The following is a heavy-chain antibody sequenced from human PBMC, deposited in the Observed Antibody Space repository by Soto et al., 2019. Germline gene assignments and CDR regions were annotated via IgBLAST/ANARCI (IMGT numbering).Heavy chain of an antibody. Sequence: PGGSLRLSCAASGFTFSSYGMHWVRQAPGKGLEWVAVIAYDGSNKYYAGSVKGRFTISRDNSKNTLYLQMNSLRAEDTAVYYCAKSAGRRITGTTSDYWGQGTLVTISS. CDR3: AKSAGRRITGTTSDY. CDR2: IAYDGSNK. D-gene: IGHD1-20*01. CDR1: GFTFSSYG. V-gene: IGHV3-30*18. J-gene: IGHJ4*02.